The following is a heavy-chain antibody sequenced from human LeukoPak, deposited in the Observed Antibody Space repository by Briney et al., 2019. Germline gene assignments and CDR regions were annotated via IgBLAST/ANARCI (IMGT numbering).Heavy chain of an antibody. V-gene: IGHV3-30*04. D-gene: IGHD1-20*01. CDR2: ISYDGSNK. CDR1: GFTFSSYA. J-gene: IGHJ4*02. Sequence: GGSLRLSCAASGFTFSSYAMHWVRQAPGKGLEWVAVISYDGSNKYYADSVKGRFTISRDNSKNTLYLQMNSLGAEDTAVYYCARDTDNYCFDCWGQGTLVTVSS. CDR3: ARDTDNYCFDC.